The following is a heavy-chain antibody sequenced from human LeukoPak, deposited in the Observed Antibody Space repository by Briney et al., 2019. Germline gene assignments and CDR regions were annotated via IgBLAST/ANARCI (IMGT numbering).Heavy chain of an antibody. CDR3: ARDPYSGTYANTSYYYMDV. J-gene: IGHJ6*03. V-gene: IGHV3-21*01. CDR1: GFSFSSYN. D-gene: IGHD1-26*01. CDR2: ITSSSTYT. Sequence: GGSLRLSCAASGFSFSSYNMNWVRQAPGKGLEWVSSITSSSTYTFYADSVKGRFTISRDNARNSLFLQMNSLRAEDTAVYYCARDPYSGTYANTSYYYMDVWGKGTTVTISS.